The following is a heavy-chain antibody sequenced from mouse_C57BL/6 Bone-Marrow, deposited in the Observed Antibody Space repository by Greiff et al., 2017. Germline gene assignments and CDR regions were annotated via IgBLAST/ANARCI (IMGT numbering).Heavy chain of an antibody. Sequence: QVQLQQPGAELVRPGSSVKLSCKASGYTFTSYWMDWVKQRPGQGLEWIGNIYPSDSETHYNQKFKDKATLTVDKSSSTAYMQLSSLTSEDSAVYYCARGGSSFFDYWGQGTTLTVPS. CDR3: ARGGSSFFDY. CDR1: GYTFTSYW. J-gene: IGHJ2*01. V-gene: IGHV1-61*01. CDR2: IYPSDSET. D-gene: IGHD1-1*01.